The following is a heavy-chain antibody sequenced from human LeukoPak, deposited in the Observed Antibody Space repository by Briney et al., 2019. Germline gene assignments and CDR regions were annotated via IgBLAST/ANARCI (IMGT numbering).Heavy chain of an antibody. V-gene: IGHV1-69*06. D-gene: IGHD2-2*01. CDR2: IIPIFGTA. Sequence: ASVNVSCKASGGTFSSYAISWVRQAPGRGLEWMGGIIPIFGTANYAQKFQGRVTITADKSTSTAYMELSSLRSEDTAVYYCAGGYCSSTSCYPWGQGTLVTVSS. CDR1: GGTFSSYA. J-gene: IGHJ5*02. CDR3: AGGYCSSTSCYP.